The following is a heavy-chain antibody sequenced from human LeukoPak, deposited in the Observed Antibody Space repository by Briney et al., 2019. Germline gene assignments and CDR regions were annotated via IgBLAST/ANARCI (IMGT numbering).Heavy chain of an antibody. Sequence: SVKVSCKASGGTFSSYAISWVRQAPGQGLEWMGGIIPIFGTANYAQKFQGRVTITADESTSTAYMELSSLRSEDTAVYYCASNGGYGGNDDDYYMDVWGKGTTVTVSS. CDR2: IIPIFGTA. V-gene: IGHV1-69*13. CDR1: GGTFSSYA. CDR3: ASNGGYGGNDDDYYMDV. J-gene: IGHJ6*03. D-gene: IGHD4-23*01.